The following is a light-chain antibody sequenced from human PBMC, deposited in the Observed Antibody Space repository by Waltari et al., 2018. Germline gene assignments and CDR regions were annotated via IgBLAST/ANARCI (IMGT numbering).Light chain of an antibody. V-gene: IGKV3-20*01. CDR3: QQYDRSAWT. Sequence: EIVLTQSPGPLSLSPGERATLPCRASRSITNNYLAWYQQKPGQAPGLLIYGASSRATGIPDRFSCIGSGTDFTLTISRLEPEDFAVYYCQQYDRSAWTFGQGTKVEFK. CDR2: GAS. J-gene: IGKJ1*01. CDR1: RSITNNY.